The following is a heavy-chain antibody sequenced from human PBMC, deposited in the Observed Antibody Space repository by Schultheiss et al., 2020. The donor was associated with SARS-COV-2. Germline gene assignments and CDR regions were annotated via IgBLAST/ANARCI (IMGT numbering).Heavy chain of an antibody. V-gene: IGHV4-59*01. J-gene: IGHJ4*02. D-gene: IGHD3-3*01. CDR2: IYYSGST. Sequence: GSLRLSCTVSGGSISSYYWSWIRQPPGKGLEWIGYIYYSGSTNYNPSLKSRVTISVDTSKNQFSLKLSSVTAADTAVYYCAREVGVVGLYYFDYWGQGTLVTVSS. CDR1: GGSISSYY. CDR3: AREVGVVGLYYFDY.